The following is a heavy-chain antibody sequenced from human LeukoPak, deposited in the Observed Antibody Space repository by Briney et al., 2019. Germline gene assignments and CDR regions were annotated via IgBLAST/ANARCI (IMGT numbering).Heavy chain of an antibody. CDR1: GFTFSNAW. J-gene: IGHJ4*02. CDR3: TAYNWNYFFDY. Sequence: GGSLRLSCAASGFTFSNAWMSWVRQAPGKGLEWVGRIKSKTDGGTTDYAAPVKGRFTISRDDSKNTLYLQMNSLKPEDTAVYYCTAYNWNYFFDYWGQGTLVTVSS. D-gene: IGHD1-7*01. V-gene: IGHV3-15*01. CDR2: IKSKTDGGTT.